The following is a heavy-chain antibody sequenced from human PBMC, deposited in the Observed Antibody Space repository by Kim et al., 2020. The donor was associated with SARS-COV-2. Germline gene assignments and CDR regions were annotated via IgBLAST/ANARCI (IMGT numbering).Heavy chain of an antibody. Sequence: TEYGASVKGRLTISRDDSESIASLQLDRLNTGDTAIYYCSRSGAGRDYLDFWGQGTLVTVSS. CDR2: T. CDR3: SRSGAGRDYLDF. D-gene: IGHD6-19*01. J-gene: IGHJ4*02. V-gene: IGHV3-49*02.